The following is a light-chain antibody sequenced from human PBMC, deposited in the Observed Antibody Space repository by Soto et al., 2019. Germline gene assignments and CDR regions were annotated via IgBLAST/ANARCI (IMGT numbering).Light chain of an antibody. CDR2: AAS. Sequence: DIQMTQSPSSLSASVGDRVTITCRASQSISGYLNWYQQKPGKAPKLVIYAASSLQSGVPSRFSGSGSGTDFTLTISSLQPEDFATYYCQQSYNTPITFGQGTRLEI. CDR3: QQSYNTPIT. CDR1: QSISGY. V-gene: IGKV1-39*01. J-gene: IGKJ5*01.